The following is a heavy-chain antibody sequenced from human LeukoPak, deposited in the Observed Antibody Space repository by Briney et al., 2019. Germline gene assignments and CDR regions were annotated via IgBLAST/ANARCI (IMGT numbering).Heavy chain of an antibody. D-gene: IGHD6-19*01. CDR1: GFTFSSYS. V-gene: IGHV3-21*01. CDR3: ARDSQDSSGSNY. CDR2: ISSISSYI. J-gene: IGHJ4*02. Sequence: PGGSLRLSCAASGFTFSSYSMNWVRQAPGKGLEWVSSISSISSYIYYADSVKGRFTISRDNAKNSLYLQMNSLRAEDTAVYYCARDSQDSSGSNYWGQGTLVTVSS.